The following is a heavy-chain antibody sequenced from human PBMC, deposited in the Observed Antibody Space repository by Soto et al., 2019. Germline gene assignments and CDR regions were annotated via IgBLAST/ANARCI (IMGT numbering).Heavy chain of an antibody. V-gene: IGHV3-11*01. CDR3: AIADGAFDI. CDR2: ISSSSYTK. J-gene: IGHJ3*02. CDR1: GSSFSDHY. Sequence: GGSLRLSCAASGSSFSDHYMSWIRQAPGEGLEWISYISSSSYTKYYADSVKGRFTISRDNAKNSLYLQMNSLRAEDTAVYYCAIADGAFDIWGQGTMVTVSS.